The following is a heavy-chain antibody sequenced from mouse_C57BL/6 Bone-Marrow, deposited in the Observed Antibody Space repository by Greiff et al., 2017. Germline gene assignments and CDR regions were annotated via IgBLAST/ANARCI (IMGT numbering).Heavy chain of an antibody. CDR2: FHPYNDDT. Sequence: QVQLKESGAELVKPGASVKMSCKASGYTFTTYPIEWMKQNHGKSLEWIGNFHPYNDDTKYNAKFKGKATLTVEKSSSTVYLELSRLTSDDSAVXYCARNSYYYGSSYEDWYFDVWGTGTTVTVSS. CDR3: ARNSYYYGSSYEDWYFDV. CDR1: GYTFTTYP. J-gene: IGHJ1*03. V-gene: IGHV1-47*01. D-gene: IGHD1-1*01.